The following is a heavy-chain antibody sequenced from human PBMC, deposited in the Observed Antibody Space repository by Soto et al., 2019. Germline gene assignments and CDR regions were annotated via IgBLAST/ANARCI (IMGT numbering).Heavy chain of an antibody. J-gene: IGHJ6*03. Sequence: QVQLRESGPGVVEPSQTLSLNCHVSSGSVTSGRFFWSWVRQQSGKGLEWIGHIYYSGNTHYNPSLESRVAMSVDISQNQLSLTLTAVTPADSAVYYCARSLPGGTIFYMDVWGAGTTVTVSS. CDR2: IYYSGNT. CDR1: SGSVTSGRFF. V-gene: IGHV4-31*02. CDR3: ARSLPGGTIFYMDV. D-gene: IGHD2-2*01.